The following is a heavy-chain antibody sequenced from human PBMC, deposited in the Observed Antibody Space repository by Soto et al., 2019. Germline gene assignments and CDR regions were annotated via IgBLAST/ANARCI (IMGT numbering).Heavy chain of an antibody. D-gene: IGHD3-22*01. J-gene: IGHJ4*02. CDR2: ISAYNGNT. V-gene: IGHV1-18*01. CDR1: GYTFTSYA. Sequence: GASVKVSCKASGYTFTSYAMHWVRQAPGQGLEWMGWISAYNGNTNYAQKLQGRVTMTTDTSTSTAYMELRSLRSDDTAVYYCARGEYYDSSGYPDYWGQGTLVTVSS. CDR3: ARGEYYDSSGYPDY.